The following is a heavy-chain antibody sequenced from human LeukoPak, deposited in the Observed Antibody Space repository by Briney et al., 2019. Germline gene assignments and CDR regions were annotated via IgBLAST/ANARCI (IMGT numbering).Heavy chain of an antibody. J-gene: IGHJ4*02. Sequence: PGGSLRLSCGVSGFTFSDHYMSWIRQAPGKRLEWVSYISSGSTYTNYADSEEGRFTISRDNAKNSLYLQMNSLRAEDTAVYYCARGDYGGDYFDYWGQGTLVTVSS. CDR2: ISSGSTYT. V-gene: IGHV3-11*05. D-gene: IGHD4-23*01. CDR3: ARGDYGGDYFDY. CDR1: GFTFSDHY.